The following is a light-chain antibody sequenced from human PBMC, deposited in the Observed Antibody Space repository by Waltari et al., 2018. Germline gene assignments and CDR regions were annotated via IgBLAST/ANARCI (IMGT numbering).Light chain of an antibody. CDR3: QQYDGEVVT. Sequence: IVLTHSRGTLSLSPGERATLSCRASQSATRISLTWYQQKLGQAPRLLISGTSSRATGIPDRFRGDGSGTDFTLTISRLEPEDFAVYYCQQYDGEVVTFGGRTKVEI. CDR2: GTS. J-gene: IGKJ4*01. CDR1: QSATRIS. V-gene: IGKV3-20*01.